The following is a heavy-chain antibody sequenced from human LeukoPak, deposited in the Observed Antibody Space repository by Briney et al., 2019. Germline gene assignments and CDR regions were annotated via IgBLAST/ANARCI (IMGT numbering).Heavy chain of an antibody. CDR2: IYYSGST. CDR3: ASGCIKRRLGYWSSTSCYAGVNYFDY. Sequence: SETLSLTCTVSGCSISSSSYYWGWIRPPPGKGLVWIGSIYYSGSTYYNPSLKGRVTISVETSKNQFSPKRNSVTAADTAMYYCASGCIKRRLGYWSSTSCYAGVNYFDYWGQGTLLTASS. D-gene: IGHD2-2*01. V-gene: IGHV4-39*07. CDR1: GCSISSSSYY. J-gene: IGHJ4*02.